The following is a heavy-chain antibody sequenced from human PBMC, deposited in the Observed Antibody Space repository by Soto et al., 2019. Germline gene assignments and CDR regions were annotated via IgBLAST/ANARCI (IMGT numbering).Heavy chain of an antibody. CDR3: AKDTRGSYFAFDI. D-gene: IGHD1-26*01. J-gene: IGHJ3*02. CDR1: GFTFDDYA. Sequence: GGSLRLSCAASGFTFDDYAMHWVRQAPGKGLEWVSGISWNSGSIGYADSVKGRFTISRDNAKNSLYLQMNSLRAEDTALYYCAKDTRGSYFAFDIWGQGTMVTVSS. CDR2: ISWNSGSI. V-gene: IGHV3-9*01.